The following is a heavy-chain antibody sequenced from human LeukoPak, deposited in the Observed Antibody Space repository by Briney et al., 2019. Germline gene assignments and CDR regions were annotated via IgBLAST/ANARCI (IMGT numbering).Heavy chain of an antibody. CDR1: GFTFSDYY. CDR3: ARAVEDSSSWYWGPIDFKIANWFDP. J-gene: IGHJ5*02. Sequence: GGSLRLSCAASGFTFSDYYISWIRQAPGKGLEWVSYISSSGSTIYYADSVKGRFTISRDNAKNSLYLQMNSLRAEDTAVYYCARAVEDSSSWYWGPIDFKIANWFDPWGQGTLVTVSS. V-gene: IGHV3-11*01. D-gene: IGHD6-13*01. CDR2: ISSSGSTI.